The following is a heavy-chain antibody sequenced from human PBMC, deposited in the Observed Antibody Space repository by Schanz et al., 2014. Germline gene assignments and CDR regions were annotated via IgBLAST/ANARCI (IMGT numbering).Heavy chain of an antibody. CDR1: GFTFSSYS. CDR3: VKEDRNHRSDYVY. V-gene: IGHV3-30*02. D-gene: IGHD3-10*01. Sequence: QVQLVESGGGVVQPGGSLRLSCAASGFTFSSYSMHWVRQAPGKGLDWVAFIRFDGSSEYYADSVRGRFTISRDDSKTTMYLQMNSLRPEDTAVYYCVKEDRNHRSDYVYWGRGTLVTVSS. CDR2: IRFDGSSE. J-gene: IGHJ4*02.